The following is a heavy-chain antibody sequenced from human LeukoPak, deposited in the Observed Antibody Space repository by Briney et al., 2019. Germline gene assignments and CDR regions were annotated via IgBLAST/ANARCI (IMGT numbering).Heavy chain of an antibody. CDR1: GFTFSGYW. V-gene: IGHV3-74*01. CDR3: TRDLMDYDVSTGLHHYYMDV. Sequence: PGGSLRLPCVASGFTFSGYWMHWVRQDPRKGLVWVSRINGDGRNINYADSVRGRFTISRDNAKNTLFLQMNTLRVEDTAVYYCTRDLMDYDVSTGLHHYYMDVWGQGTTVTVSS. CDR2: INGDGRNI. D-gene: IGHD3-9*01. J-gene: IGHJ6*02.